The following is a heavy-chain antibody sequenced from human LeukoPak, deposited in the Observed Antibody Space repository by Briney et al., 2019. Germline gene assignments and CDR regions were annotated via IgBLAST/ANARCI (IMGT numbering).Heavy chain of an antibody. Sequence: SETLSLTCAVYGGSFSGYYWSWIRQPPGKGLEWIGYIYYSASTYYNPSLKSRVTISLDTSKNQFSLKLSSVTAADTAVYFCASLYYYDSSVYFDYWGQGTLVTVSS. CDR2: IYYSAST. CDR3: ASLYYYDSSVYFDY. D-gene: IGHD3-22*01. J-gene: IGHJ4*02. CDR1: GGSFSGYY. V-gene: IGHV4-30-4*01.